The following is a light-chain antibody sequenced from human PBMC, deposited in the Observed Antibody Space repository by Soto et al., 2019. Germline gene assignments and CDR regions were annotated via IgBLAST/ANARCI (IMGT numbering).Light chain of an antibody. CDR1: LGIRND. V-gene: IGKV1-6*02. Sequence: AIQLTQSPSALSASVGDRVTITCRASLGIRNDLGWYQQKPGEAPRLLVYAASTLQSGVPSRFSGSGSGTEFPLTISSLQLEDFGTYYCLQDYNYPLTFGGGTRLEI. CDR2: AAS. J-gene: IGKJ4*01. CDR3: LQDYNYPLT.